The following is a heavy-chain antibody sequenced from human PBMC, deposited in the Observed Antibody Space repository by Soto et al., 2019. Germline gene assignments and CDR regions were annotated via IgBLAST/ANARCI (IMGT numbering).Heavy chain of an antibody. CDR1: GGSISSSNW. Sequence: QVQLQESGPGLVKPSGTLSLTCAVSGGSISSSNWWSWVRQPPGKGLEWIGEIYHSGRTNYNPSLKSRVPRSGNKSKNQFSVKVSSVTAADTAVYYCARPYGGYAGWFDPWGQGTLVTVSS. CDR2: IYHSGRT. J-gene: IGHJ5*02. D-gene: IGHD5-12*01. CDR3: ARPYGGYAGWFDP. V-gene: IGHV4-4*02.